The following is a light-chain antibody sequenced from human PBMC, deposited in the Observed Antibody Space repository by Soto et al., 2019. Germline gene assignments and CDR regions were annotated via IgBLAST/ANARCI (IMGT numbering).Light chain of an antibody. J-gene: IGKJ2*01. V-gene: IGKV3-20*01. CDR3: QQYGTALYT. Sequence: EIVLTQSPGTLTLSPGERATLSCKASQTVSAGYLAWYQQKPGQAPRLLIYGASSRATGIPDRFSGSGSGTDVTLTISRLEPEDFAVYYCQQYGTALYTFGQGTKLEI. CDR1: QTVSAGY. CDR2: GAS.